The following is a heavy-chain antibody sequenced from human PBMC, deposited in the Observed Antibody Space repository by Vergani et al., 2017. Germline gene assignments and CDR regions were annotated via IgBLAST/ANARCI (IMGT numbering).Heavy chain of an antibody. Sequence: QLHLQESGPGLVKPSETLSLTCAVSGDSISSGNNWGWIRQPPGKGLEWISSVSHSGGAYYNPSLKGRVTISVDTSKNQFSLEVTSVTAADTAIYFCARTESFILRYFHWALWGQGTLVTVSS. V-gene: IGHV4-38-2*01. D-gene: IGHD3-9*01. CDR2: VSHSGGA. CDR3: ARTESFILRYFHWAL. CDR1: GDSISSGNN. J-gene: IGHJ4*02.